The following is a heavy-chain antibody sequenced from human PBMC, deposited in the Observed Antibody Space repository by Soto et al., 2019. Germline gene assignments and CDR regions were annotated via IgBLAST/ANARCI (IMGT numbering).Heavy chain of an antibody. D-gene: IGHD3-16*02. CDR1: CGSINSYY. V-gene: IGHV4-59*08. Sequence: QVQLQESGPGLVKPSETLSLTCTVSCGSINSYYWSWIRQPPGKGLEWIGYIYYSGSTNNNPPLKSLVTIAVDTSKNQFSIKLISVTAADTAVYYCARLYGLDAFDIWGQGTMGTVSS. CDR3: ARLYGLDAFDI. CDR2: IYYSGST. J-gene: IGHJ3*02.